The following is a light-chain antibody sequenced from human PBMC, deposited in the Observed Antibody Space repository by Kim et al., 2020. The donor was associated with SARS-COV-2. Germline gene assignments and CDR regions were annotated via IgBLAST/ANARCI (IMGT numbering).Light chain of an antibody. V-gene: IGLV2-14*03. CDR3: SSYTSSGTWT. J-gene: IGLJ2*01. CDR1: TSDIGAFQY. CDR2: NVS. Sequence: GQSITISCTGATSDIGAFQYVSWYQHHPGKAPKLILYNVSVRPSGLSDRFSGSKSANVASLTISRLQSEDEAVYYCSSYTSSGTWTFAGGTKVTVL.